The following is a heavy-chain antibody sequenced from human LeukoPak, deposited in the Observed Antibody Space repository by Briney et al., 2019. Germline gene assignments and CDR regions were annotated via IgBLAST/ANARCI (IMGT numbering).Heavy chain of an antibody. CDR3: ARDSSGYFDFDY. V-gene: IGHV3-30-3*01. J-gene: IGHJ4*02. CDR1: GFTFSSYA. Sequence: GGSLRLSCAASGFTFSSYAMHWVRQAPGKGLEWVAVISYDGSNKYYADSVKGRFTISRDNSKNTLYLQMNSLRAEDTAVYYCARDSSGYFDFDYWGQGTLVTVSS. D-gene: IGHD3-22*01. CDR2: ISYDGSNK.